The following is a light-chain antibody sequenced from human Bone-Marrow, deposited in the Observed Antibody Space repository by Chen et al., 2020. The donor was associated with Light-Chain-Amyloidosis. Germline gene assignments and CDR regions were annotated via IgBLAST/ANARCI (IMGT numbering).Light chain of an antibody. J-gene: IGLJ2*01. CDR3: QTWGTGYVV. CDR2: VNSDGSH. Sequence: QAVLTQSPSASASLGASVKLTCTLSSGHSNYVIAWHQQQPERGLRCLLKVNSDGSHSRGDGIPDRFSGASSGAERYLTISSLQSEDEADYYCQTWGTGYVVFGGGTKLTVL. CDR1: SGHSNYV. V-gene: IGLV4-69*01.